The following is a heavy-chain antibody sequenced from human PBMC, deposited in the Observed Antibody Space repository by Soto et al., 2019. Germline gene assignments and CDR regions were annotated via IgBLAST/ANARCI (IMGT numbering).Heavy chain of an antibody. V-gene: IGHV3-30*18. CDR2: ISYDGSNK. CDR1: GFTFSSYG. CDR3: AKETSGVFNY. D-gene: IGHD1-26*01. J-gene: IGHJ4*02. Sequence: GGSLRLSCAASGFTFSSYGMQWVRQAPGKGLEWVAVISYDGSNKYYADSVKGRFTISRDNSKNTLYLQMNSLRAEDTAVYYCAKETSGVFNYWGQGTLVTVSS.